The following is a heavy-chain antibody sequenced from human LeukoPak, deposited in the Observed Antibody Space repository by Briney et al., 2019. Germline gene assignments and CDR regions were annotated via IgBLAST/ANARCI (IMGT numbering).Heavy chain of an antibody. D-gene: IGHD3-22*01. CDR3: ARERSTYYYDSSGYQDY. Sequence: GGSLRLSCAASGFTFSSYSMNWVRQAPGKGLEWVSYISSSSSTIYYADSVKGRFTISRDNAKNSLYLQMNSLRAEDTAVYYCARERSTYYYDSSGYQDYWGQGTLVTVSS. V-gene: IGHV3-48*04. J-gene: IGHJ4*02. CDR1: GFTFSSYS. CDR2: ISSSSSTI.